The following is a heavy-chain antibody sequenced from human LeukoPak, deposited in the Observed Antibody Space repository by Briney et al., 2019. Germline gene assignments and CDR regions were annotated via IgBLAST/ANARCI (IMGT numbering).Heavy chain of an antibody. CDR1: GFMFSDYR. D-gene: IGHD2-15*01. V-gene: IGHV3-21*01. CDR2: ISSGDPYI. J-gene: IGHJ6*03. Sequence: GGSLRLSCEASGFMFSDYRMTWVHQAPGKGLEWVSSISSGDPYIYYADSVKGRFTISRDNAKDSLYLQMNSLRVEDTAVYYCARGRGAPNSYSYMDVWGTGTTVIFSS. CDR3: ARGRGAPNSYSYMDV.